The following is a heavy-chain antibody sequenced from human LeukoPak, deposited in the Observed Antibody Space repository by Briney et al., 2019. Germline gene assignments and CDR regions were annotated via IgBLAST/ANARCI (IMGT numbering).Heavy chain of an antibody. CDR2: IYYSGST. CDR3: ARDTILIAAAGTDWYFDL. J-gene: IGHJ2*01. Sequence: SETLSLTCTVSGGSISSGGYYWSWIRQHPGKGLEWIGYIYYSGSTYYNPSLKSRVTISVDTSKNQFSLKLSSVTAADTAVYYCARDTILIAAAGTDWYFDLWGRGTLVTVSS. D-gene: IGHD6-13*01. CDR1: GGSISSGGYY. V-gene: IGHV4-31*03.